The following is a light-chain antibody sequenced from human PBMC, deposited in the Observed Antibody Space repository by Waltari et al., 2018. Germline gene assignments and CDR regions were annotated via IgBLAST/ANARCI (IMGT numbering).Light chain of an antibody. Sequence: DILMTQSPFSVSASVGDRVTITCRARQDVRSWLAWYQQKPGKAPNLLIYATSSLQSGVPSRFSGSGSGTHFTLTISSLQPEDFATYYCQQGEASPYTFGQGTKLEIK. CDR2: ATS. J-gene: IGKJ2*01. CDR3: QQGEASPYT. V-gene: IGKV1-12*01. CDR1: QDVRSW.